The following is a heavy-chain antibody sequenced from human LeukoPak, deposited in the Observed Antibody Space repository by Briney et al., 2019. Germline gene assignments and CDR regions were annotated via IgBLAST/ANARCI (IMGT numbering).Heavy chain of an antibody. CDR3: AKDYYYDSSGYYSRPWYFDL. J-gene: IGHJ2*01. Sequence: PGGSLRLSCAASGFTFDDYAMHWVRQAPGKGLEWVSGISWNSGGIGYADSVKGRFTISRDNAKNSLYLQMNSLRAEDTALYYCAKDYYYDSSGYYSRPWYFDLWGRGTLVTVSS. D-gene: IGHD3-22*01. CDR1: GFTFDDYA. V-gene: IGHV3-9*01. CDR2: ISWNSGGI.